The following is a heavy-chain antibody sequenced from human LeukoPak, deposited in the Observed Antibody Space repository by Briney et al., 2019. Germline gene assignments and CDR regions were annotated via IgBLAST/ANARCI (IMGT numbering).Heavy chain of an antibody. CDR1: GGSISSGDYY. D-gene: IGHD4-17*01. CDR2: IYYSGST. J-gene: IGHJ6*02. V-gene: IGHV4-30-4*01. CDR3: ARDMTTVTTAGYYYGMDV. Sequence: SETLSLTCTVSGGSISSGDYYWSWIRQLPGKGLEWIGYIYYSGSTYYNPSLKSRVTISVDTSKNQFSLKLSSVTAADTAVYYCARDMTTVTTAGYYYGMDVWGQGTTVTVSS.